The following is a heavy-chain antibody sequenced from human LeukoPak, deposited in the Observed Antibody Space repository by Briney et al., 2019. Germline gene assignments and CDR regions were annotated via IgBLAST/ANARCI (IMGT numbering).Heavy chain of an antibody. D-gene: IGHD5-18*01. CDR2: IYYSGST. Sequence: KSSETLSLTCTVSGGSISSSSYYWGWIRQPPGKGLEWIGSIYYSGSTYYNPSLKSRVTISVDTSKNQFSLKLHSVTAADTAAYYCASHTAMVSVGFDYWGQGTLVTVSS. V-gene: IGHV4-39*01. J-gene: IGHJ4*02. CDR3: ASHTAMVSVGFDY. CDR1: GGSISSSSYY.